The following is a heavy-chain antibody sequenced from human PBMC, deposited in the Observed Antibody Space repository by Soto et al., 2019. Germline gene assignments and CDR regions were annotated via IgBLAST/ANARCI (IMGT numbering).Heavy chain of an antibody. V-gene: IGHV3-30-3*01. CDR2: ISYDGSNK. J-gene: IGHJ4*02. D-gene: IGHD6-19*01. CDR3: ARESSTGWHYFDY. Sequence: QVQLVESGGGVVQPGRSLRLSCAASGFTFSSYEMHWVRQAPGKGLEWVAVISYDGSNKYYADSVKGRFTISRDNSKNTLFLQMNSLGGEDTALYYCARESSTGWHYFDYWGQGTLVTVSS. CDR1: GFTFSSYE.